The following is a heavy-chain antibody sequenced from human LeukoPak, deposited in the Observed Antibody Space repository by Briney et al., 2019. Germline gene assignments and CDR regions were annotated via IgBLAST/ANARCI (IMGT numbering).Heavy chain of an antibody. Sequence: SETLSLTCTVSGGSISSYYWSWIRQPAGKGLEWIGRIYTSGSTDFNPSLKSRVTMSVDTPKNQFSLKLSSVTAADTAVYYCASYDSSGAYFPHWGQGTLVTVSS. CDR2: IYTSGST. CDR3: ASYDSSGAYFPH. CDR1: GGSISSYY. D-gene: IGHD3-22*01. J-gene: IGHJ1*01. V-gene: IGHV4-4*07.